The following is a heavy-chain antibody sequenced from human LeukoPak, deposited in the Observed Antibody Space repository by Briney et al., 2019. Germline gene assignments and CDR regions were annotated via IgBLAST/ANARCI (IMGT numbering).Heavy chain of an antibody. D-gene: IGHD5-12*01. V-gene: IGHV1-58*02. Sequence: ASVKVSCKASGFTFTSSAMQWVRQARGQRLEWIGWIVVGGGNTNYAQKFQERVTITRDMSTSTAYMELSSLRSEDTAVYYCAASANGGYDPHYYYMDVWGKGTTVTVSS. CDR2: IVVGGGNT. J-gene: IGHJ6*03. CDR1: GFTFTSSA. CDR3: AASANGGYDPHYYYMDV.